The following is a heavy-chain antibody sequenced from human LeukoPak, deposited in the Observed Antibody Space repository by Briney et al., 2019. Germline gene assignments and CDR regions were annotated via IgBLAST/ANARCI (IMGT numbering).Heavy chain of an antibody. V-gene: IGHV4-34*01. Sequence: SETLSLTCAVYGESFSGYYWSWIRQPPGKRLEWIGEINHSGSTNYNPSLKSRVTISVDTSKNQFSPKLSSVTAADTAVYYCARVPVGDYYYYYMDVWGKGTTVTVSS. CDR1: GESFSGYY. D-gene: IGHD3-16*01. J-gene: IGHJ6*03. CDR3: ARVPVGDYYYYYMDV. CDR2: INHSGST.